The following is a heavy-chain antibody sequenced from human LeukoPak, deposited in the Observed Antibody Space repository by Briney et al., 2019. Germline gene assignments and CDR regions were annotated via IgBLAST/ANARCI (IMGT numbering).Heavy chain of an antibody. CDR3: AKDSESGRGNPRVDWFDS. D-gene: IGHD6-25*01. V-gene: IGHV3-23*01. CDR2: ISAGSGNT. Sequence: GGSLRLSCAASGFTFSTYAMSWVRQAPGKGLEWVSTISAGSGNTYYAASVKGRFTISRDNSKNTLYLQMNSLRAEDTALYYCAKDSESGRGNPRVDWFDSCGQGTLVAVSS. CDR1: GFTFSTYA. J-gene: IGHJ5*01.